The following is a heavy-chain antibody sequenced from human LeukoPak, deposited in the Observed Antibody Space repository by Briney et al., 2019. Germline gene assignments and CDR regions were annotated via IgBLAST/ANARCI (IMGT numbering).Heavy chain of an antibody. CDR1: GGTFSSYA. V-gene: IGHV1-3*01. J-gene: IGHJ4*02. D-gene: IGHD1-26*01. CDR2: ISAGNGNT. Sequence: ASVKVSCKASGGTFSSYAIHWVRQVPGQRLEWMGWISAGNGNTKYSQNFQGRVTFISNTSATTAFMELSSLRSEDAAVYYCARDSGSGNNDYWGQGTLVTVSS. CDR3: ARDSGSGNNDY.